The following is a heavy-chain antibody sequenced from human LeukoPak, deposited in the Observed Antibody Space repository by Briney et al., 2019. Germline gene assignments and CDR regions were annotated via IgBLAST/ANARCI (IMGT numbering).Heavy chain of an antibody. J-gene: IGHJ4*02. CDR1: GFIFSHYS. CDR3: ARGGMRDYDFWSGYFHLTYFDY. Sequence: GGSLRLSCGASGFIFSHYSMNWVRQAPGKGLEWVSYISSSSSTIYYADSVKGRFTISRDNAKNSLYLQMNSLRDEDTAVYYCARGGMRDYDFWSGYFHLTYFDYWGQGTLVTVSS. D-gene: IGHD3-3*01. V-gene: IGHV3-48*02. CDR2: ISSSSSTI.